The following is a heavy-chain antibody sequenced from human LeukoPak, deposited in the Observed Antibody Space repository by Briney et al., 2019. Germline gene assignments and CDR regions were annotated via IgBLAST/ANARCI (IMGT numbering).Heavy chain of an antibody. CDR2: ISAYDGNT. Sequence: GASVKVSCKASGYTFTSYGISWVRQAPGQGLEWMGWISAYDGNTNYAQKLQGRVTMTTDTSTSTAYMELRSLRSEDTAVYYCARQYSGGDFDYWGQGTLVTVSS. CDR1: GYTFTSYG. D-gene: IGHD5-12*01. CDR3: ARQYSGGDFDY. J-gene: IGHJ4*02. V-gene: IGHV1-18*01.